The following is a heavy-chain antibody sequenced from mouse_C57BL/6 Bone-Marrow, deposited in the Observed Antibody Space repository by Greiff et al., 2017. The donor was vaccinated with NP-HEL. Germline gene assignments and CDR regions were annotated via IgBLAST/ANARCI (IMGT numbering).Heavy chain of an antibody. D-gene: IGHD1-1*01. CDR1: GYTFTSYW. Sequence: QVHVKQPGAELVRPGSSVKLSCKASGYTFTSYWMHWVKQRPIQGLEWIGNIDPSDSETHYNQKFKDKATLTVDKSSSTAYMQLSSLTSEDSAVYYCARHITTVPHYFDYWGQGTTLTVSS. V-gene: IGHV1-52*01. J-gene: IGHJ2*01. CDR3: ARHITTVPHYFDY. CDR2: IDPSDSET.